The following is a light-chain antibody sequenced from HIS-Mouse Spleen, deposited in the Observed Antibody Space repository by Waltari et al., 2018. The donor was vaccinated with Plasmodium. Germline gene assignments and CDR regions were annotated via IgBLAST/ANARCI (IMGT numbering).Light chain of an antibody. J-gene: IGLJ2*01. V-gene: IGLV2-11*01. CDR2: DVS. CDR3: CSYAGSYTLV. Sequence: QSALTQPRSVSGSPGQSVTISCTGTSSDVGGYNYVSWYQQHPGQAPKLMIYDVSKRPSGVPDRFSGSKSGNTASLTISVLQAEDEADYYCCSYAGSYTLVFGGGTKLTVL. CDR1: SSDVGGYNY.